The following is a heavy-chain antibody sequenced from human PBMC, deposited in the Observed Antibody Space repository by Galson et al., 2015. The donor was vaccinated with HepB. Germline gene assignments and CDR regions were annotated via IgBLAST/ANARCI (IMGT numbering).Heavy chain of an antibody. CDR3: ARDVFPTTIGAFDV. V-gene: IGHV3-30*04. J-gene: IGHJ3*01. CDR1: GFTFSSYA. CDR2: IPYDESDE. D-gene: IGHD4-11*01. Sequence: SLRLSCAASGFTFSSYAMHWVRQAPGKGLEWVAVIPYDESDEYYADSVKGRFTISRDTSKNTLFLQMNSLRAEDTALYYCARDVFPTTIGAFDVWGQGKRITVSS.